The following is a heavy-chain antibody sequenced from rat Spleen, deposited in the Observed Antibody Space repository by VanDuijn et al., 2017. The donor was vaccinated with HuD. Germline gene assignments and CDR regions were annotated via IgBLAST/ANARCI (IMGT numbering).Heavy chain of an antibody. D-gene: IGHD5-1*01. Sequence: QVQLKESGPGLVQPSQTLSLTCTVSGFSLSNYGVIWVRQPPGKGLEWMGVIWGNGDTNYRSALKSRLSISRDTSKSQVFLKMNSLQTEDTATYYCARLGGLWRGIYGIMDVWGQGASVTVSS. V-gene: IGHV2-13*01. CDR2: IWGNGDT. CDR1: GFSLSNYG. J-gene: IGHJ4*01. CDR3: ARLGGLWRGIYGIMDV.